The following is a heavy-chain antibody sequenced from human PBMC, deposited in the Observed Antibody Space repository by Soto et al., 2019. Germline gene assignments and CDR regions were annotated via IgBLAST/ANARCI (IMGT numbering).Heavy chain of an antibody. Sequence: ETLSLTCTVSGGSIGTSYWSWIRQPAGKGLEWIGRIHATGNTKYNASLKGRVNMSLDTSKNQFSLKMTSVTAADTAVYYCARAEGGSSLGHWKDNYYGMDVWGQGTTVTVSS. D-gene: IGHD1-1*01. J-gene: IGHJ6*02. CDR1: GGSIGTSY. V-gene: IGHV4-4*07. CDR2: IHATGNT. CDR3: ARAEGGSSLGHWKDNYYGMDV.